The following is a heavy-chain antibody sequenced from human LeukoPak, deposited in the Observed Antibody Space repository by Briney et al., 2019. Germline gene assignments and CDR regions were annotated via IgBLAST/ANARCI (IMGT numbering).Heavy chain of an antibody. CDR1: GFTFSSYA. Sequence: GGSLRLSCAASGFTFSSYAMSWVRQAPGKGLEWVSAISGSGGSTYYADSVKGRFTISRDNSKNTLYLQMNSLRAEDTAVYYCARIIVGATDLNAFDIWGQGTMVTVSS. J-gene: IGHJ3*02. D-gene: IGHD1-26*01. V-gene: IGHV3-23*01. CDR3: ARIIVGATDLNAFDI. CDR2: ISGSGGST.